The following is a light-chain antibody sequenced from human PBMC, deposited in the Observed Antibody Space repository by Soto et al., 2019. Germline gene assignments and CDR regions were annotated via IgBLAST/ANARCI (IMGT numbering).Light chain of an antibody. Sequence: DIQMTQSPSSVSASVGDRVTITCRASQGIRNWLVWCQQKPGEAPKVLIYAASTLQSGVPSRFSGSGSGTHFTLTISSLQPEDFATYYCQQTDSFPWTFGQGTKVDIK. CDR2: AAS. CDR1: QGIRNW. V-gene: IGKV1-12*01. J-gene: IGKJ1*01. CDR3: QQTDSFPWT.